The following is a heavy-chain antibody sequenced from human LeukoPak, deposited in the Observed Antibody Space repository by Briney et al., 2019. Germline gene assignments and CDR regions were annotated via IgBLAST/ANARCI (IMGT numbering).Heavy chain of an antibody. D-gene: IGHD3-10*01. V-gene: IGHV1-46*01. J-gene: IGHJ1*01. CDR1: GYTFTTFF. Sequence: ASVKVSFKASGYTFTTFFMHWVRQAPGQGLEWMGIINPSGGTTTYAQKFQGRVSLTRDMSTSTVYMELSSLTSEDTAVYYCVRDMVHSGYFEYWGQGTLVTVSS. CDR3: VRDMVHSGYFEY. CDR2: INPSGGTT.